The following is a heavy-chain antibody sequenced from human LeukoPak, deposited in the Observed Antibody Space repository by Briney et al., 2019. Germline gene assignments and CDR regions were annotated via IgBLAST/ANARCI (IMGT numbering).Heavy chain of an antibody. V-gene: IGHV1-2*06. CDR2: INPNSGGT. CDR1: GYTFTGYY. D-gene: IGHD3-22*01. J-gene: IGHJ4*02. Sequence: ASVKVSCKXSGYTFTGYYMHWVRQPPGQGLEWMGRINPNSGGTNYSQKFQGRVTMTRDTSINTAYMDLSRLRSDDTAVYYCARGRNSVYYFNVVAPYYFDYWGQGTLVTVSS. CDR3: ARGRNSVYYFNVVAPYYFDY.